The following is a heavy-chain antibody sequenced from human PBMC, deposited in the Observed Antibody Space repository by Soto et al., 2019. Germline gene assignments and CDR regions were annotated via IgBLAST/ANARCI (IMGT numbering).Heavy chain of an antibody. D-gene: IGHD5-12*01. CDR2: ISGSGGST. J-gene: IGHJ4*02. CDR3: ARARWLQFYFDY. CDR1: GFTFSSYA. V-gene: IGHV3-23*01. Sequence: LRLSCAASGFTFSSYAMSWVRQAPGKGLEWVSAISGSGGSTYYADSVKGRFTISRDNSKNTLYLQMNSLRAEDTAVYYCARARWLQFYFDYWGQGTLVTVSS.